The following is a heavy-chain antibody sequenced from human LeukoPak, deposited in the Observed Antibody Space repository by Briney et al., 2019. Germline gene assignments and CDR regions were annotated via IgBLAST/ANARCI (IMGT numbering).Heavy chain of an antibody. CDR1: GGSITGYY. V-gene: IGHV4-34*01. Sequence: SETLSLTCAVYGGSITGYYWSWIRQTPGGGLEGVGEIHYTGATSYNPPLKSRATISTDTSKNQFSLRLSSVTAADTAVYYCARGNILTGYCFDFWGQGALVTVSS. D-gene: IGHD3-9*01. CDR2: IHYTGAT. J-gene: IGHJ4*02. CDR3: ARGNILTGYCFDF.